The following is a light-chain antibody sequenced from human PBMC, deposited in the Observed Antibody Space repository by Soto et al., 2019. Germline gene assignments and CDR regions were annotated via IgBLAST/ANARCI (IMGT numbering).Light chain of an antibody. V-gene: IGLV2-8*01. CDR1: SSDVGGYNY. CDR3: KSYAGSNTWV. J-gene: IGLJ3*02. CDR2: EVS. Sequence: QSALTQPPSASGSPGQWVTISCTGTSSDVGGYNYFCWYQQHPGKAPQLMIYEVSQRPSGVPDRFSGSKSGNTASLTVSGRQDEDEADYYCKSYAGSNTWVFGGGTKLTVL.